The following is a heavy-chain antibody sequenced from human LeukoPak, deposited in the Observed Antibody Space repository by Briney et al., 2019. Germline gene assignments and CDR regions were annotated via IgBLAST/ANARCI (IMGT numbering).Heavy chain of an antibody. D-gene: IGHD4-11*01. CDR1: GFTFSSYW. CDR3: ATYSTINAREFQY. V-gene: IGHV3-7*01. Sequence: GGSLRLSCAASGFTFSSYWMSWVRQAPGKGLEWVANIKQDGSEKYYVDSVKGRFTISRDNAKNSLYLQMNSLRAEDTAVYYCATYSTINAREFQYWGQGTLVTVSS. J-gene: IGHJ1*01. CDR2: IKQDGSEK.